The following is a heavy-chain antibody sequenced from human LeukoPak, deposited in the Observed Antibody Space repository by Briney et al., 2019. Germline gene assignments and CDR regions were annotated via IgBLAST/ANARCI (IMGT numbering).Heavy chain of an antibody. V-gene: IGHV4-38-2*02. D-gene: IGHD2-21*02. J-gene: IGHJ4*02. CDR1: GFSISRGFY. Sequence: SETLSLTCSVSGFSISRGFYWGWIRQPSGKGLEWIGNIHYSGETYINPSLKSRLTMSVDTSKNQFSLNLSSVTAADTAMYYCASDAPGLLGYWGQGTLVTVSS. CDR3: ASDAPGLLGY. CDR2: IHYSGET.